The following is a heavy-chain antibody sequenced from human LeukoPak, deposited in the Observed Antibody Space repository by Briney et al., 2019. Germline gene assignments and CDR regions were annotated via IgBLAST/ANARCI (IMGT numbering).Heavy chain of an antibody. J-gene: IGHJ4*02. V-gene: IGHV3-48*04. D-gene: IGHD5-18*01. CDR1: GFTFSSYA. CDR2: ISSSGSTI. CDR3: ARHLSGVTGYTYGRGIDY. Sequence: GGSLRLYCAASGFTFSSYAMSWVRQAPGKGREWVSYISSSGSTIYYADSVKGRFTISRDNAKTSLYLQMNSLRAEDTAIYYCARHLSGVTGYTYGRGIDYWGQGTLVTVSS.